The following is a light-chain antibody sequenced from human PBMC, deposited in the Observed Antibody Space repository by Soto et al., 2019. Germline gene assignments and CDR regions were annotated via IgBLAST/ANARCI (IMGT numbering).Light chain of an antibody. V-gene: IGKV3-20*01. Sequence: EIELTQSPGTLSLSPGERATLSCRASQSVSNNYLAWYQQKPGQAPRLLIYGASNRATGIPDRFSGRGSGTDFTLTISRLETEDFAVYYCQQYGSSGTFGKGTKVDI. CDR2: GAS. CDR1: QSVSNNY. J-gene: IGKJ1*01. CDR3: QQYGSSGT.